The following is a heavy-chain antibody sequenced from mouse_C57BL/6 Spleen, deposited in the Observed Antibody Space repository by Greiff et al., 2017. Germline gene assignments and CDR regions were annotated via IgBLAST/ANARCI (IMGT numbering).Heavy chain of an antibody. CDR2: FDPENGDT. CDR3: TTDGRGYFDY. Sequence: EVQLQQSGAELVRPGASVKLSCTASGFNIKDDYMHWVKQRPEQGLEWIGWFDPENGDTEYASQFQGKATITADTSSNPAYLQLSSLTSEDSAVYYCTTDGRGYFDYWGQGTTLTVSS. D-gene: IGHD1-1*01. J-gene: IGHJ2*01. CDR1: GFNIKDDY. V-gene: IGHV14-4*01.